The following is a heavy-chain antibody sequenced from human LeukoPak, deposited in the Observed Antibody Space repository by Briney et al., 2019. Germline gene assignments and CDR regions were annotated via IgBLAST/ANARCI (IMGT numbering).Heavy chain of an antibody. CDR2: IYSGGNT. J-gene: IGHJ4*02. CDR1: GFTVSNSY. Sequence: GGSLRLSCAASGFTVSNSYMSWVRQAPGKGLEWVSVIYSGGNTYYIDSVKGRFTISRDNSKNTVYLQMNSLRVEDTAVYYCVRDSSKFGLWGQGTLVTVSS. CDR3: VRDSSKFGL. V-gene: IGHV3-53*01. D-gene: IGHD3-10*01.